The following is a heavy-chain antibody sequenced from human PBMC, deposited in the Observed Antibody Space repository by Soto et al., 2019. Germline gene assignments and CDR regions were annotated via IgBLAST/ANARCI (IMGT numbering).Heavy chain of an antibody. D-gene: IGHD6-25*01. Sequence: SETLSLTCTVSGGSISSDHWSWIRQPPGKGLEWIGYIYYSGGTNYNPSLRSRVTISVDTSKNQFSLKLSSVTAADTAVYYCARHARPSGWFDPWGQGTLVTVSS. CDR1: GGSISSDH. J-gene: IGHJ5*02. V-gene: IGHV4-59*08. CDR2: IYYSGGT. CDR3: ARHARPSGWFDP.